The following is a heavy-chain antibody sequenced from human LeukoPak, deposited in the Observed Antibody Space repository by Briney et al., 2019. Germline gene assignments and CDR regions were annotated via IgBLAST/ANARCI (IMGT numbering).Heavy chain of an antibody. D-gene: IGHD3-22*01. Sequence: GASVKVSCKASGYTFTGYYMHWVRQAPGQGLERMGWINPNSGGTNYAQKFQGRVTMTRDTSISSAYMELSRLRSDDTAVYYCAREMSDSSGYLDAFDIWGQGTMVTVSS. J-gene: IGHJ3*02. CDR1: GYTFTGYY. CDR2: INPNSGGT. CDR3: AREMSDSSGYLDAFDI. V-gene: IGHV1-2*02.